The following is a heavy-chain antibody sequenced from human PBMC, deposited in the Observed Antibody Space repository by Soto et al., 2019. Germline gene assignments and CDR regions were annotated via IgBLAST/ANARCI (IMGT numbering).Heavy chain of an antibody. CDR1: GFTFSSYS. CDR3: AKDWTAI. D-gene: IGHD2-21*02. Sequence: EVQLLESGGGLVQPGGSLRLSCAASGFTFSSYSMTWVRQAPGRGLEWVSTVSGSGGSTYYADSVKGRFTISRDNSKNTQYLHMNSLRVEDTAVYYCAKDWTAIWGQGTMVTVSS. CDR2: VSGSGGST. V-gene: IGHV3-23*01. J-gene: IGHJ3*02.